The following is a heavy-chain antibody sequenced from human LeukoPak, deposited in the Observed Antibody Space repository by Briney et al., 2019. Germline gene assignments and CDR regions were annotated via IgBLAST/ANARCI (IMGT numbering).Heavy chain of an antibody. CDR1: GFTFSSYA. CDR3: AKLIVVVPAALGAFDI. V-gene: IGHV3-23*01. J-gene: IGHJ3*02. D-gene: IGHD2-2*01. Sequence: GGSLRLSCAASGFTFSSYAMSWVRLAPGKGLEWVSAISGSGGSTYYADSVKGRFTISRDNSKNTLYLQMNSLRAEDTAVYYCAKLIVVVPAALGAFDIWGQGTMVTVSS. CDR2: ISGSGGST.